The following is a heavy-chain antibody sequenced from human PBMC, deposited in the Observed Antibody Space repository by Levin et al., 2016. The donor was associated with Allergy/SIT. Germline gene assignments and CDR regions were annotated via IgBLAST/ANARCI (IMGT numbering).Heavy chain of an antibody. CDR1: GYTFSTFW. V-gene: IGHV3-74*01. D-gene: IGHD5-24*01. CDR2: ISNDGSAT. J-gene: IGHJ4*02. CDR3: ARVGTGEMATIAAIDY. Sequence: GGSLRLSCAASGYTFSTFWMHWVRQAPGKGLVWVSRISNDGSATSYADSVKGRFTMSRDNDKNTIYLQMNSLTVEDTAVYYCARVGTGEMATIAAIDYWGQGSLVTVSS.